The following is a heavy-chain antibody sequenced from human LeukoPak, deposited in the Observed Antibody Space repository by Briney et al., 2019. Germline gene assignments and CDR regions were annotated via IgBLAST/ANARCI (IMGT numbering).Heavy chain of an antibody. CDR2: IKQDGSEK. J-gene: IGHJ5*02. CDR1: GFTFSNAY. V-gene: IGHV3-7*03. Sequence: QPGGSLRLSCAASGFTFSNAYMNWVRQAPGKGLEWVANIKQDGSEKYYVDSVKGRFTISRDNAKNSLSLQMNSLRAEDTAVYYCARHSSSNWFDPWGQGTLVTVSS. D-gene: IGHD6-13*01. CDR3: ARHSSSNWFDP.